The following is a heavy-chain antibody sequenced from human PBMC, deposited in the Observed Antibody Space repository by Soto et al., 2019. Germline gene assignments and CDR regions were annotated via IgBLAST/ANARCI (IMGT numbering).Heavy chain of an antibody. CDR2: INPSGGST. Sequence: ASVKVSCKASGYTFTSYYMHWVRQAPGQGLEWMGIINPSGGSTSYAQKFQGRVTMTRDTSTSTVYMELSSLRSEDTAVYYCASAVDTAMVSRSYHGMDVWGQGXTVTVSS. J-gene: IGHJ6*02. CDR3: ASAVDTAMVSRSYHGMDV. CDR1: GYTFTSYY. V-gene: IGHV1-46*01. D-gene: IGHD5-18*01.